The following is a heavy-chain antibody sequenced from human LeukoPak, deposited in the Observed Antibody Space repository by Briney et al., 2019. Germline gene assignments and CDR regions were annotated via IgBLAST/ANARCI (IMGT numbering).Heavy chain of an antibody. Sequence: PGGSLRLSCAASGFTFSSYSMHWVRQAPGKGLEWVAVIWYDGSNKYCADSVKGRLTISRDNSKNTLYLQMNSLRVEDTAAYYCAKAAAAGPALLDYWGQGTLVTVSS. J-gene: IGHJ4*02. D-gene: IGHD6-13*01. V-gene: IGHV3-33*06. CDR2: IWYDGSNK. CDR3: AKAAAAGPALLDY. CDR1: GFTFSSYS.